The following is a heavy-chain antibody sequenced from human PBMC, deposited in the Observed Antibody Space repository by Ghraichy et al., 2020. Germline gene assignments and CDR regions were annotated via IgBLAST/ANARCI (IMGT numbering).Heavy chain of an antibody. CDR1: GFTFSTYS. Sequence: GGSLRLSCAASGFTFSTYSMHWVRQAPGKGLEWVGVISHDGGSKYYAASVKGRFTISRDNSKNTLYLQMNSLRPEDTALYYCARDIKSRSWSYYYYAMDVWGQGTTVTVSS. CDR2: ISHDGGSK. V-gene: IGHV3-30-3*01. CDR3: ARDIKSRSWSYYYYAMDV. D-gene: IGHD6-13*01. J-gene: IGHJ6*02.